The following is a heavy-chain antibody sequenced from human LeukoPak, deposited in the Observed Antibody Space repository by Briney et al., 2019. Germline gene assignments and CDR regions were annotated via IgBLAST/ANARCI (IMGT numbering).Heavy chain of an antibody. V-gene: IGHV1-2*06. CDR2: INPNSGGT. CDR1: GYTFTRHY. Sequence: ASVKVSCKASGYTFTRHYMHWVRQAPGQGLEWMGRINPNSGGTNYAQKFQGRVTMTRDTSISTAYMELSRLRSDDTAVYYCFRTYYYDSSGLDYWGQGTLVTVST. D-gene: IGHD3-22*01. J-gene: IGHJ4*02. CDR3: FRTYYYDSSGLDY.